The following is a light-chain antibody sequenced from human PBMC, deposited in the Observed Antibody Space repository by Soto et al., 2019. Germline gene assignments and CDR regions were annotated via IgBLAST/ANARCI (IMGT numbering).Light chain of an antibody. CDR1: SGSIASNY. V-gene: IGLV6-57*04. Sequence: NFMLTQPHSVSESARKTVTISCTRSSGSIASNYVQWYQQRPGSAPTTVIYEDNQRPSGVPDRFSGSIDSSSNSASLTISGLKTEDEADYYCQSYDSSIVVFGGGTKLTVL. CDR3: QSYDSSIVV. J-gene: IGLJ2*01. CDR2: EDN.